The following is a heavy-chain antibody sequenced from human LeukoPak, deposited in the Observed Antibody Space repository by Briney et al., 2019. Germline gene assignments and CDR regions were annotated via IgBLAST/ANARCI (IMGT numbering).Heavy chain of an antibody. CDR1: GYTFTGYY. V-gene: IGHV1-2*02. J-gene: IGHJ5*02. CDR2: INPNSGGT. CDR3: ARSNSSSSSWYSENNWFDP. Sequence: ASVKVSCKASGYTFTGYYMHWVRQAPGQGLEWMGWINPNSGGTNYAQKFQGGVTMTRDTSISTAYMELSRLRSDDTAVYYCARSNSSSSSWYSENNWFDPWGQGTLVTVSS. D-gene: IGHD6-6*01.